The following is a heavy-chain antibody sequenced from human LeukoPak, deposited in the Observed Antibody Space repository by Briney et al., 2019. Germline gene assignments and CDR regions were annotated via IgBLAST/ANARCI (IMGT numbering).Heavy chain of an antibody. Sequence: GASVKVSCKASGGTFSSYAISWVRQAPGQGLEWMGRINPNSGGTNYAQKFQGRVTMTRDTSISTAYMELSRLRSDDTAMYYCARGGDGSFDYGVQGTLVTVSS. CDR2: INPNSGGT. CDR1: GGTFSSYA. CDR3: ARGGDGSFDY. J-gene: IGHJ4*02. D-gene: IGHD1-26*01. V-gene: IGHV1-2*06.